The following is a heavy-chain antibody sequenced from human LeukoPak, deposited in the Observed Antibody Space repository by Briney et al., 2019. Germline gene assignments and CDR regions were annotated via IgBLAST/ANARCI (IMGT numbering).Heavy chain of an antibody. CDR2: ISYDGSNK. CDR1: GFTFSSYA. CDR3: ARGEPVADY. J-gene: IGHJ4*02. Sequence: GGSLRLSCAASGFTFSSYAMHWVRQAPGKGLEWVAVISYDGSNKYYADSVKGRFTISRDNSKNTLYLQMNSLRTEDTAVYYCARGEPVADYGGQEPRVTVSS. V-gene: IGHV3-30-3*01. D-gene: IGHD2-15*01.